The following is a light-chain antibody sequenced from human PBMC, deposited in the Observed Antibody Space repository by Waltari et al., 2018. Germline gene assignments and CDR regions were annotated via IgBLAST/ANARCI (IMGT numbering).Light chain of an antibody. V-gene: IGKV3-20*01. CDR3: QQYGGSPRT. CDR2: GAS. CDR1: QSISSSY. J-gene: IGKJ2*01. Sequence: EIVLTQSPGTLSLSPGERATLSCRASQSISSSYLAWYQQKPGQAPRLLIYGASIRATGIPDRFSGSGSGTDFTLTISRLEPEDFAVYYCQQYGGSPRTFGQGTKLVIK.